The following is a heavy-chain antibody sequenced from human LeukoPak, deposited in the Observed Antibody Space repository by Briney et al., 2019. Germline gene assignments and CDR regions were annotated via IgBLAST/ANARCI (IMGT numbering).Heavy chain of an antibody. J-gene: IGHJ6*03. V-gene: IGHV3-30*01. Sequence: GGSLRLSCAASGFTFSSYAMHWVRQAPGKGLEWVAVISYDGSNKYYADSVKGRFTISRDNSKNTLYLQMNSLRAEDTAVYYCARANYDFWSGQPNRYYYYYMDVWGKGTTFTVSS. CDR3: ARANYDFWSGQPNRYYYYYMDV. CDR1: GFTFSSYA. CDR2: ISYDGSNK. D-gene: IGHD3-3*01.